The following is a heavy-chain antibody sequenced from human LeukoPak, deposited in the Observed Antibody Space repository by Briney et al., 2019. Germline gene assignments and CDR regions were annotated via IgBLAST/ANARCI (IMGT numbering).Heavy chain of an antibody. V-gene: IGHV4-34*01. J-gene: IGHJ5*02. CDR2: INHSGST. CDR1: GGSFSGYY. CDR3: ARLPHISYNRFDP. D-gene: IGHD2-21*01. Sequence: SETLSLTCAVYGGSFSGYYWSWIRQPPGKGLEWIGEINHSGSTNYNPSLKSRVTISVDTSKNQFSLKLSSVTAADTAVYYCARLPHISYNRFDPWGQGTLVTVSS.